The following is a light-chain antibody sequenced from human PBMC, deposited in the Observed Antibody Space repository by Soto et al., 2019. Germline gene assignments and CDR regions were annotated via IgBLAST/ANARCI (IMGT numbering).Light chain of an antibody. CDR3: QQTYSSPPFT. V-gene: IGKV1-39*01. CDR1: QNINIY. Sequence: DIQMTQSPSALSASVGDRVTITCRASQNINIYLHWYQQKPGKAPELLIFAASSVPSGVPSRFSGSGSGIDFTLAISSLQPEDVATYYCQQTYSSPPFTFGPGTKVDIK. J-gene: IGKJ3*01. CDR2: AAS.